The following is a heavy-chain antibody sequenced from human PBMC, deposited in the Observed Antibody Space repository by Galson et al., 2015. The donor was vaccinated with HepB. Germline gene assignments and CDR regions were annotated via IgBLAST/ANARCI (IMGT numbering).Heavy chain of an antibody. J-gene: IGHJ2*01. Sequence: SLRLSCAASGFTFSHYAMSWVRQAPGKGLELVSAITANSDSTFYADSVKGRFTVSRDNSNNRMYLQMNSLRAEDTAVYSCAKDPHASNWFFDLWGRGTLVTVSS. D-gene: IGHD2-2*01. CDR2: ITANSDST. CDR3: AKDPHASNWFFDL. CDR1: GFTFSHYA. V-gene: IGHV3-23*01.